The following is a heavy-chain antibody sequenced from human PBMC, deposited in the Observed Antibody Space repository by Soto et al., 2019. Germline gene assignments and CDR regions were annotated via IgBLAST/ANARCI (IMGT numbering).Heavy chain of an antibody. V-gene: IGHV3-30-3*01. D-gene: IGHD1-1*01. CDR3: ARTYNWNDEFDAFDI. J-gene: IGHJ3*02. CDR1: GFTFSSYA. CDR2: ISYDGSNK. Sequence: QVQLVESGGGVVQPGRSLRLSCAASGFTFSSYAMHWVRQAPGKGLEWVAVISYDGSNKYYAGSVKGRFTISRDNSKNTLYLQMNSLRAEDTAVYYCARTYNWNDEFDAFDIWGQGTMVTVSS.